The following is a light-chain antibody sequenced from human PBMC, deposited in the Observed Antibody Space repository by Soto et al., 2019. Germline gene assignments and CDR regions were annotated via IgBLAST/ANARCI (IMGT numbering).Light chain of an antibody. CDR2: DNN. CDR3: GTWDTSLSVGV. J-gene: IGLJ2*01. CDR1: SSNIGNNY. Sequence: QSVLTQPPSVSAAPGQRVTISCSGSSSNIGNNYVSWYQQFPGRAPKLLIYDNNERPSGIPDWFSGSKSGTSATLGITGLRTGDEADYYRGTWDTSLSVGVFGGGTKLTVL. V-gene: IGLV1-51*01.